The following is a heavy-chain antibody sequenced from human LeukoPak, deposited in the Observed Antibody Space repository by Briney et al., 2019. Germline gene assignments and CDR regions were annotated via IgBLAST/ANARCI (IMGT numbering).Heavy chain of an antibody. CDR3: ARLSKGGYTYGGPIEY. J-gene: IGHJ4*02. CDR1: GGSISSSSYY. D-gene: IGHD5-18*01. V-gene: IGHV4-39*01. CDR2: IYYSGST. Sequence: SETLSLTCSVSGGSISSSSYYWGWTRQPPGKGLEWIGSIYYSGSTYFNPSLKSRVTISIDTSKNQFSLKLSSVTAADTAVYYCARLSKGGYTYGGPIEYWGQGALVTGSS.